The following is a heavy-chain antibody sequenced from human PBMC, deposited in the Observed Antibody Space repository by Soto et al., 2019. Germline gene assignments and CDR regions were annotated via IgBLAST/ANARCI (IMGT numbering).Heavy chain of an antibody. D-gene: IGHD3-10*01. V-gene: IGHV4-39*02. CDR2: IYYDGST. CDR3: ARFYGNAFDV. CDR1: GGSITTSSYN. Sequence: LSLTGSVAGGSITTSSYNWDWIRQPPGKGLEWIGTIYYDGSTSYNPSLKSQVTISVDTSKNHFALKVNSVTAADTAVYYCARFYGNAFDVWGRGTVVTVSS. J-gene: IGHJ3*01.